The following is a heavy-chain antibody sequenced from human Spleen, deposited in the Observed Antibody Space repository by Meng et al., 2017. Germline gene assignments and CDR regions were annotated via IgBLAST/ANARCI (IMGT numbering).Heavy chain of an antibody. Sequence: QIQLGQSGAEMKKPGSSAKVSCKASGATFSSYTINWVRLAPGQGLEWMGRIIPILGITNYAQKFQGRFTITAEKSTSTIDMDLSSLRSEDTAIYYCSRGTSLGSQDFWGQGTLVTVSS. D-gene: IGHD3-16*01. V-gene: IGHV1-69*02. CDR1: GATFSSYT. CDR3: SRGTSLGSQDF. J-gene: IGHJ4*02. CDR2: IIPILGIT.